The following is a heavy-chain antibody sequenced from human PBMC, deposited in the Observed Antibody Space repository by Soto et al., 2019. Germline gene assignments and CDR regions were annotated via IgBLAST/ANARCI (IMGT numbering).Heavy chain of an antibody. Sequence: QVQLVESGGGLVKPGGSLRLSCAASGFTFSDYYMSWVRQAPGKGLEWVSYISSISTYANYADSVKGRFTIFRDNAKNSLDLQMNSLRDDDTALYYCARLADCSNNICSYGMDVWGQGTTVTVSS. CDR1: GFTFSDYY. V-gene: IGHV3-11*06. CDR2: ISSISTYA. CDR3: ARLADCSNNICSYGMDV. D-gene: IGHD4-4*01. J-gene: IGHJ6*02.